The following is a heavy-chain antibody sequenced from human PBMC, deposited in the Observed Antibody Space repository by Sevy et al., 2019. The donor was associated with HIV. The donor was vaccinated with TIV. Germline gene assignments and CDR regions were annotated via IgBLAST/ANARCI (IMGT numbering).Heavy chain of an antibody. Sequence: GGSLRLSCAASGFTFNHYGMRWVRQAPGKGLEWVAIIRFDGGNKFYADSVEGRFTISRDNSKNTLYLQMNSLRPEDTAVWYCAKDSASITMVRGAFDFWGQGTLVTVSS. D-gene: IGHD3-10*01. V-gene: IGHV3-30*02. CDR1: GFTFNHYG. J-gene: IGHJ4*02. CDR3: AKDSASITMVRGAFDF. CDR2: IRFDGGNK.